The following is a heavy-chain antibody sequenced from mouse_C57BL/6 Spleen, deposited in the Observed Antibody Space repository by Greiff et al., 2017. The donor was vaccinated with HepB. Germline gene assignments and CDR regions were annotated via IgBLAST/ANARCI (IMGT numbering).Heavy chain of an antibody. D-gene: IGHD1-1*01. CDR1: GFTFSSYA. J-gene: IGHJ3*01. CDR2: ISSGGDYI. V-gene: IGHV5-9-1*02. CDR3: TRDLYYYGSSPVAY. Sequence: EVKLMESGEGLVKPGGSLKLSCAASGFTFSSYAMSWVRQTPEKRLEWVAYISSGGDYIYYADTVKGRFTISRDNARNTLYLQMSSLKSEDTAMYYCTRDLYYYGSSPVAYWGQGTLVTVSA.